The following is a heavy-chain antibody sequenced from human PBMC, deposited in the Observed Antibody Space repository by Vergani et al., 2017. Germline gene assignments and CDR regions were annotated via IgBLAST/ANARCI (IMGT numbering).Heavy chain of an antibody. CDR1: GYTFTSYG. Sequence: QVQLVQSGAEVKKPGASVKVSCKASGYTFTSYGISWVRQAPGQGLEWMGWISAYNGNANYAQILQGRVTMTTDTSTSTAYMELRSLRSDDTAVYYCASKGSGSYYNRGTYFDYWGQGTLVTVSS. CDR2: ISAYNGNA. J-gene: IGHJ4*02. D-gene: IGHD3-10*01. CDR3: ASKGSGSYYNRGTYFDY. V-gene: IGHV1-18*01.